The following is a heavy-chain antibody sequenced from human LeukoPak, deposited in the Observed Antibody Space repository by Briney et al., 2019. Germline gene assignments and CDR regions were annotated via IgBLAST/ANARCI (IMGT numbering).Heavy chain of an antibody. Sequence: SETLSLTCTVSGGSITSYYWSWIRQPPGKGLEWIGCISNSMNTEYNPSLKSRVTISVDTSNNHFSLKLTSVTAADTAVYYCARHVRGSIWYDYFDYWGQGTLVTVSS. CDR2: ISNSMNT. J-gene: IGHJ4*02. CDR1: GGSITSYY. V-gene: IGHV4-59*08. CDR3: ARHVRGSIWYDYFDY. D-gene: IGHD3-10*02.